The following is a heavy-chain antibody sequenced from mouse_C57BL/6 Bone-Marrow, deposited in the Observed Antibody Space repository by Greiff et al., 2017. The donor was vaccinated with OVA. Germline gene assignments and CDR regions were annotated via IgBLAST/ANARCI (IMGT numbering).Heavy chain of an antibody. V-gene: IGHV6-6*01. CDR2: FGKKVNIHAT. Sequence: EVKLMESGGGLVQPGGSMKLSCAASGFTFSAAGMAGVGRFPERGLGWVAEFGKKVNIHATYYAESVKGRFTISRDDSKSSVYLQLNSLRAEDTGIYYCTVDGYHWYFDVWGTGTTVTVSS. CDR3: TVDGYHWYFDV. D-gene: IGHD2-3*01. CDR1: GFTFSAAG. J-gene: IGHJ1*03.